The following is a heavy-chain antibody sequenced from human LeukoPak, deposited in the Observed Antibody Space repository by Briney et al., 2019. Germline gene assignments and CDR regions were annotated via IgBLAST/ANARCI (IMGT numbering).Heavy chain of an antibody. V-gene: IGHV1-18*01. CDR2: ISAYNGNT. D-gene: IGHD3-10*01. J-gene: IGHJ4*02. Sequence: GASVKVSCKDSGYTFTSYGISWGRQAPGQGIEWMGWISAYNGNTNYAQKLQGRVTMTTDTSTSTAYMELRSLRSDDTAVYYCARDHRGWFGELFGFDYWGQGTLVTVSS. CDR1: GYTFTSYG. CDR3: ARDHRGWFGELFGFDY.